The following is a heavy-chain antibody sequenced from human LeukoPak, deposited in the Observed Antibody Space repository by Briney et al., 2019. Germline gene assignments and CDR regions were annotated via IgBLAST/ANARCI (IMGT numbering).Heavy chain of an antibody. CDR1: GFTFSSYA. V-gene: IGHV3-23*01. CDR2: LSVSDQTT. CDR3: AELGITMIGGV. D-gene: IGHD3-10*02. J-gene: IGHJ6*04. Sequence: PGGSLRLSCAASGFTFSSYAMSWVRQAPGKGLEWVSGLSVSDQTTYYADSVKGRFTISGDNAKNSLYLQMNSLRAEDTAVYYCAELGITMIGGVWGKGTTVTISS.